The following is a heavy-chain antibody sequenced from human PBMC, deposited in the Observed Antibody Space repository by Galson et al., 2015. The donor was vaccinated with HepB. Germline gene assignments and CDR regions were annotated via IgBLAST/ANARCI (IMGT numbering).Heavy chain of an antibody. CDR1: GGTFSSYA. V-gene: IGHV1-69*13. J-gene: IGHJ6*02. CDR2: IIPIFGTA. CDR3: AREREYGGSYCCYYGMDV. D-gene: IGHD1-26*01. Sequence: SVKVSCKASGGTFSSYAISWVRQAPGQGLEWMGGIIPIFGTANYAQKFQGRVTITADESTSTAYMELSSLRSEDTAVYYYAREREYGGSYCCYYGMDVWGQGTTVTVSS.